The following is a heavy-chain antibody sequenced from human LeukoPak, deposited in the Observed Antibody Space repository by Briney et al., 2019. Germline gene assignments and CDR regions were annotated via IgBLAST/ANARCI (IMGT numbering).Heavy chain of an antibody. D-gene: IGHD6-19*01. CDR2: IYYSGST. Sequence: PSETLSLTCTVSGGSISSSSYYWGWIRQPPGKGLEWIGYIYYSGSTNYNPSLKSRVTISVDTSKNQFSLKLSSVTAADTAVYYCARDSSGYDNWFDPWGQGTLVTVSS. V-gene: IGHV4-61*01. CDR3: ARDSSGYDNWFDP. CDR1: GGSISSSSYY. J-gene: IGHJ5*02.